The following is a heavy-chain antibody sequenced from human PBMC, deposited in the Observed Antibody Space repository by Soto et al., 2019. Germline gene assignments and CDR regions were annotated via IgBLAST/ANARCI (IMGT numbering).Heavy chain of an antibody. Sequence: SETLSLTCTVSGGSVRYGSYYWAWLRQPPWKGLEWIGHIYHSGSTIYNPSLKNRVTISVDKSNNQFSLRLSSVTAADTAVYFRVTSLNYAFWRDGGRHYYFDYWGQGTLVTVSS. CDR3: VTSLNYAFWRDGGRHYYFDY. CDR1: GGSVRYGSYY. J-gene: IGHJ4*02. V-gene: IGHV4-61*05. CDR2: IYHSGST. D-gene: IGHD3-3*01.